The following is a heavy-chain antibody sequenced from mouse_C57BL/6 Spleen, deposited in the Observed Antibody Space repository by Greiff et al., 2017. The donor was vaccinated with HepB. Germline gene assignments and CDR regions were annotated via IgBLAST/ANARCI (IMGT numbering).Heavy chain of an antibody. J-gene: IGHJ1*03. CDR1: GYSITSGYD. D-gene: IGHD1-1*01. Sequence: VQLKESGPGMVKPSQSLSLTCTVTGYSITSGYDWHWIRHFPGNKLEWMGYISYSGSTNYNPSLKSRISINHDTSKNHFFLKLNSVTTEDTATYYCARTRGIYYYGSSYDWYVDVWGTGTTVTVSS. CDR2: ISYSGST. CDR3: ARTRGIYYYGSSYDWYVDV. V-gene: IGHV3-1*01.